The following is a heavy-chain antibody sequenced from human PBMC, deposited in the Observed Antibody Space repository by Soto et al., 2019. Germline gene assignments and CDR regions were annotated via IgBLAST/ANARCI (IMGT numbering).Heavy chain of an antibody. J-gene: IGHJ4*02. CDR3: ARRMSIGGYHFDY. D-gene: IGHD3-3*01. CDR1: GFTFSSYS. CDR2: ISSSSSTI. V-gene: IGHV3-48*01. Sequence: GGSLRLSCAASGFTFSSYSMNWVRQAPGKGLEWVSYISSSSSTIYYADSVKGRFTISRDNAKNSLYLQMNSLRAEDTAVYYCARRMSIGGYHFDYWGQGTLVTVSS.